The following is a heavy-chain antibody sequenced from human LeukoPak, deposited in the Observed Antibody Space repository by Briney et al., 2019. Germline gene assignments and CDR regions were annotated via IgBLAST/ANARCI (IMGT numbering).Heavy chain of an antibody. CDR1: GGSFSGYY. CDR2: INHSGST. J-gene: IGHJ5*02. Sequence: SETLSLTCAVYGGSFSGYYWSWIRQPPGKGLEWIGEINHSGSTNYNPSLKSRVTISVDTSKNQFSLKLSSVTAADTAVYYCARGVPPLEDNMVRGVIIINNWFDPWGQGTLVTVSS. V-gene: IGHV4-34*01. CDR3: ARGVPPLEDNMVRGVIIINNWFDP. D-gene: IGHD3-10*01.